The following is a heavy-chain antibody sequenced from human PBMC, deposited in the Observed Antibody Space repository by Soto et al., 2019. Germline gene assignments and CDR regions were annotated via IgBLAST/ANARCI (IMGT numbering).Heavy chain of an antibody. V-gene: IGHV4-39*01. J-gene: IGHJ5*02. D-gene: IGHD3-3*01. CDR2: IYYTGRT. CDR3: ASVTSPVEAGFDP. CDR1: GVSISTTGYY. Sequence: SETLSLTCAVSGVSISTTGYYWGWIRQPPGKGLEWTGTIYYTGRTYYNPSLQSRVTISVDTSKNQISLKLNSVTAADTAIYYCASVTSPVEAGFDPWGQGTVVTVSS.